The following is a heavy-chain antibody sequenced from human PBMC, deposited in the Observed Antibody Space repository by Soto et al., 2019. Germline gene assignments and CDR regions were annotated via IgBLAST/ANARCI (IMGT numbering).Heavy chain of an antibody. J-gene: IGHJ3*02. CDR1: GGSISSSSYY. Sequence: SETLSLTCTVSGGSISSSSYYWGWIRQPPGKGLEWIGSIYYSGSTYYNPSLKSRVTISVDTSKNQFSLKLSSVTAADTALYYCATEDNEIQDAFDIWGQGTRVTVSS. CDR3: ATEDNEIQDAFDI. D-gene: IGHD1-1*01. CDR2: IYYSGST. V-gene: IGHV4-39*02.